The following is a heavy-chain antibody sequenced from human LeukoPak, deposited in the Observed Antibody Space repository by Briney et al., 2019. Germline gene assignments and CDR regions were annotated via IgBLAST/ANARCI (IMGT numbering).Heavy chain of an antibody. CDR3: ARPMDFDWLLSFDY. Sequence: GGSLRLSCAASGFTFSSYAMSWVRQAPGKGLEWVSAISGSGGSTCYAGSVKGRFTISRDNSKNTVYLQMNSLRAEDTAVYYCARPMDFDWLLSFDYWGQGTLVTVSS. V-gene: IGHV3-23*01. D-gene: IGHD3-9*01. CDR1: GFTFSSYA. J-gene: IGHJ4*02. CDR2: ISGSGGST.